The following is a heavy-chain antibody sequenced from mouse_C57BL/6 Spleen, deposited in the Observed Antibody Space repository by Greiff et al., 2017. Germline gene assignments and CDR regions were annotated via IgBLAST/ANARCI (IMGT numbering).Heavy chain of an antibody. CDR3: ARYGIYYGFAY. Sequence: VQLQQPGAELVRPGSSVKLSCKASGYTFTSYWMHWVKQRPIQGLEWIGNIDPSDSETHYNQKFKDKATLTVDKSSSTAYMQLSSLTSEDSAVYYCARYGIYYGFAYWGQGTLGTVSA. J-gene: IGHJ3*01. CDR1: GYTFTSYW. CDR2: IDPSDSET. D-gene: IGHD2-1*01. V-gene: IGHV1-52*01.